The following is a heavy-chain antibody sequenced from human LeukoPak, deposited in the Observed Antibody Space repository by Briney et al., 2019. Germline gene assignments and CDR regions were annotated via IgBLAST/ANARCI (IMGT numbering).Heavy chain of an antibody. CDR3: ARWGTSCYSH. CDR2: ISSSSSYI. CDR1: GFTFSSYS. V-gene: IGHV3-21*01. D-gene: IGHD2-2*02. Sequence: GGSPRLSCAASGFTFSSYSMNWVRQAPGKGLEWVSSISSSSSYIYYADSVKGRFTISRDNAKNSLYLQMSSLRAEDTAVYYCARWGTSCYSHWGQGTLVTVSS. J-gene: IGHJ4*02.